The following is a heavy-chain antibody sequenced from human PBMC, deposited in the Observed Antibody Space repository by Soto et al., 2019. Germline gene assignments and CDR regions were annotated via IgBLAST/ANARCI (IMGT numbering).Heavy chain of an antibody. CDR2: IYPGDSDT. D-gene: IGHD3-16*01. CDR3: ARRIMITFGGVQHDAFDI. CDR1: GYSFTSFC. J-gene: IGHJ3*02. V-gene: IGHV5-51*01. Sequence: GQSLKICCKGSGYSFTSFCTGWLRQMPGKGLEWMGIIYPGDSDTRYSPSFQGQVTISADKSISTAYLQWSSLKASDTATYYCARRIMITFGGVQHDAFDIWGQGTMVTVSS.